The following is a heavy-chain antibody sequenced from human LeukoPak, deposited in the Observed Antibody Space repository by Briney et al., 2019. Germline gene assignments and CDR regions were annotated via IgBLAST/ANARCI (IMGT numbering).Heavy chain of an antibody. D-gene: IGHD4-17*01. V-gene: IGHV4-59*01. J-gene: IGHJ4*02. CDR2: IYYSGST. CDR3: ARYPTVTTLPPH. Sequence: SETLSLTCTVSCGFISSYFYTWIQQPPGKGLEWMGYIYYSGSTKYNPSLKSRVTISLDTPKNQFSLNLTSVTAAYTAVYYCARYPTVTTLPPHWGQGTLVTVSS. CDR1: CGFISSYF.